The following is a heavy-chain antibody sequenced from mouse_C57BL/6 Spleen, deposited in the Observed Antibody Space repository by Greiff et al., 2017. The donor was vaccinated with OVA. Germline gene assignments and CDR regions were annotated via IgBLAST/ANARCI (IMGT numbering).Heavy chain of an antibody. CDR1: GYSITSGYY. D-gene: IGHD2-5*01. CDR3: ARGGSNYPAWFAY. Sequence: EVKLMESGPGLVKPSQSLSLTCSVTGYSITSGYYWNWIRQFPGNKLEWMGYISYDGSNNYNPSLKNRISITRDTSKNQFFLKLNSVTTEDTATYYCARGGSNYPAWFAYWGQGTLVTVSA. V-gene: IGHV3-6*01. J-gene: IGHJ3*01. CDR2: ISYDGSN.